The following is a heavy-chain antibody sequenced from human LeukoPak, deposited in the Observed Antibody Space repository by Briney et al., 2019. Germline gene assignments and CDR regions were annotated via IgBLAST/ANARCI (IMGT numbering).Heavy chain of an antibody. CDR3: ARPFIETPSLGALDY. D-gene: IGHD4-23*01. CDR2: INPDSGGT. V-gene: IGHV1-2*02. Sequence: ASVKVSCKASGYTFTDYYMHWVRQAPGQGLEWMGWINPDSGGTNYAQNFQGRVTMTRDTSISTAYMELSRLRSDNTAVYYCARPFIETPSLGALDYWGQGTLVTVSS. J-gene: IGHJ4*02. CDR1: GYTFTDYY.